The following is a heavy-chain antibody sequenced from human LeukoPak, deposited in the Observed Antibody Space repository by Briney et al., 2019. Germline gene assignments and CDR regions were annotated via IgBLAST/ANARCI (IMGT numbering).Heavy chain of an antibody. Sequence: PGGSLRLSCEASGFSFSNYGMHWVRQAPGKRLEWVAFIRHDGSDQRYAESVKGRFIISRDNSKNTLYLQMNSLRPEDAGVFYCAKDQCSNTRCYGSPGYWGQGTLVTVSS. D-gene: IGHD2-2*01. CDR1: GFSFSNYG. V-gene: IGHV3-30*02. J-gene: IGHJ4*02. CDR3: AKDQCSNTRCYGSPGY. CDR2: IRHDGSDQ.